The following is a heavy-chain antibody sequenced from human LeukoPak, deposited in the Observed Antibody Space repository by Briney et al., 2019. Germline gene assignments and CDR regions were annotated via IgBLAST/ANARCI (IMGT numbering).Heavy chain of an antibody. D-gene: IGHD5-24*01. CDR3: ARVHDGYNYAFDY. J-gene: IGHJ4*02. CDR1: GGSISSGSYY. Sequence: PSETLSLTCTVSGGSISSGSYYWSWIRQPAGNGLEWIGRIYTSGSTNYNPSLKSRVTISVDTSKNQFSLKLSSVTAADTAVYYCARVHDGYNYAFDYWGQGTLVTVSS. V-gene: IGHV4-61*02. CDR2: IYTSGST.